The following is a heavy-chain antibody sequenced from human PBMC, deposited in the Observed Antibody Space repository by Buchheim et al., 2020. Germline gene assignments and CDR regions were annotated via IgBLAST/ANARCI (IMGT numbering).Heavy chain of an antibody. J-gene: IGHJ5*02. CDR1: GGSISSYY. CDR3: ARGRAARPVRA. V-gene: IGHV4-59*01. D-gene: IGHD6-6*01. Sequence: QVQLQESGPGLVKPSETLSLTCTVSGGSISSYYWSWIRQPPGKGLEWIGYIYYSGSTNYNPSLKSRVTISVDTSKNQFSLKLSSVTAADTAVYCCARGRAARPVRAWGQGTL. CDR2: IYYSGST.